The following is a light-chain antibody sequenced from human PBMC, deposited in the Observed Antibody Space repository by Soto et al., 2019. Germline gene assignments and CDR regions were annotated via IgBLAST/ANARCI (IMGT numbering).Light chain of an antibody. CDR1: QGIRSY. Sequence: DIQLTQSPFFLSASVGDRVTITCRASQGIRSYLAWYQQRPGKAPELLIYGASTLRTGVASRFSGSGSGTEFTLTISSLQPEDFATYCCQQLNMVPPLFTFGPGTKVDIK. CDR2: GAS. V-gene: IGKV1-9*01. CDR3: QQLNMVPPLFT. J-gene: IGKJ3*01.